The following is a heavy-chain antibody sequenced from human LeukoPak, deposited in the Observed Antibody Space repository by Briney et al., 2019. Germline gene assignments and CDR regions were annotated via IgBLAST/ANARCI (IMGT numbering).Heavy chain of an antibody. D-gene: IGHD3-10*01. Sequence: GGSLRLSCAASGFTVGYNYMTWVRQAPGKGLEWVAAIYNSGSTYYADSVKGRFTISRDNSKNTMYLQMNSLKGEDTAVYYCARWVLYGSGSLWGQGTLVTVSS. V-gene: IGHV3-53*01. J-gene: IGHJ4*02. CDR1: GFTVGYNY. CDR3: ARWVLYGSGSL. CDR2: IYNSGST.